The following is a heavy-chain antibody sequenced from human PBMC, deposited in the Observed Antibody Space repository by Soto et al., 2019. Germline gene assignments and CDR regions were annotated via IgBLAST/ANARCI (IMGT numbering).Heavy chain of an antibody. J-gene: IGHJ6*02. CDR1: GFTVDNNH. D-gene: IGHD6-19*01. CDR2: IYSGGST. CDR3: ARDQSSSGFRYGMDV. V-gene: IGHV3-53*01. Sequence: GGSLRLSCAASGFTVDNNHMSWVRQAPGKGLEWVAIIYSGGSTYYADSVKGRFTISRDNSENTLYLQMNSLRVEDTAVYYCARDQSSSGFRYGMDVWGQGTTVTVSS.